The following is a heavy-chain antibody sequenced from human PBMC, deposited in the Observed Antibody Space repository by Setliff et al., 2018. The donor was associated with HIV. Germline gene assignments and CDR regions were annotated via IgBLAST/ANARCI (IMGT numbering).Heavy chain of an antibody. Sequence: ASVKVSCKASGYTFTGYYMHWVRQAPGQGLEWMGWITPNSGGTNYAQKFQGRVNMTRDTSISTTYMELSRLRSDDTAVYYCARDPGYKSTWYGVFDIWGQGTMVTVSS. J-gene: IGHJ3*02. D-gene: IGHD6-13*01. CDR1: GYTFTGYY. CDR3: ARDPGYKSTWYGVFDI. CDR2: ITPNSGGT. V-gene: IGHV1-2*02.